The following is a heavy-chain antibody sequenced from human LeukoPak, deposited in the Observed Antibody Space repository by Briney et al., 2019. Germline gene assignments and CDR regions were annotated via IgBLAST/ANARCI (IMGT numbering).Heavy chain of an antibody. CDR1: GFTVSSNY. J-gene: IGHJ6*03. V-gene: IGHV3-53*01. CDR2: IYSGGST. Sequence: GGSLRLSCAASGFTVSSNYMSWVRQAPGKGLEWVSVIYSGGSTYYADSVKGRFTISRDNSKNTLYLQMNSLRAEDTAVYYCATTSYGVYYYYMDVWGKGTTVTVSS. D-gene: IGHD2-21*01. CDR3: ATTSYGVYYYYMDV.